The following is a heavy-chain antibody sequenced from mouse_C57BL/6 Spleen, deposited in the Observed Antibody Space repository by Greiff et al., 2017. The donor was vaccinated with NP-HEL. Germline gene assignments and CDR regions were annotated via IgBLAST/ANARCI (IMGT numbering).Heavy chain of an antibody. J-gene: IGHJ4*01. CDR2: ISSGSSTI. Sequence: EVMLVESGGGLVKPGGSLKLSCAASGFTFSDYGMHWVRQAPEKGLEWVAYISSGSSTIYYADTVKGRFTISRDNAKNTLFLQMTSLRSEDTAMYYCAREGGFNDYDGEDAMDYWGQGTSVTVSS. CDR1: GFTFSDYG. CDR3: AREGGFNDYDGEDAMDY. D-gene: IGHD2-4*01. V-gene: IGHV5-17*01.